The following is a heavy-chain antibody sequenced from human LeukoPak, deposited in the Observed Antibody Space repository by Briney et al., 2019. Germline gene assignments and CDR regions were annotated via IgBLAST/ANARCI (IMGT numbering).Heavy chain of an antibody. CDR2: IYYSGNT. D-gene: IGHD3-10*01. CDR1: GGSISSNSYY. CDR3: ARLGEFGSYHFDY. Sequence: SETLSLTCAVSGGSISSNSYYWGWVRQSPGKGLEWIGAIYYSGNTYYSPSLKSRVTISVDTSKNQFSLKLSSVTAADTAVYYCARLGEFGSYHFDYWGQGTLVTVSS. V-gene: IGHV4-39*01. J-gene: IGHJ4*02.